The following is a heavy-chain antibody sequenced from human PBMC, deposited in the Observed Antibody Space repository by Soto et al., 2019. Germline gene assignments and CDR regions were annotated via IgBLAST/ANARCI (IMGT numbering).Heavy chain of an antibody. Sequence: QVQLQESGPGLVKPSETLSLTCTVSGGSISSYYWSWIRQPPGKGLEWIGYIYYSGSTNYNPSLKSGVTISVDTSKNQFSLKLSSVTAADTAVYYCAKTYDFWSDNIGWFDPWGQGTLVTVSS. CDR1: GGSISSYY. D-gene: IGHD3-3*01. CDR2: IYYSGST. V-gene: IGHV4-59*08. J-gene: IGHJ5*02. CDR3: AKTYDFWSDNIGWFDP.